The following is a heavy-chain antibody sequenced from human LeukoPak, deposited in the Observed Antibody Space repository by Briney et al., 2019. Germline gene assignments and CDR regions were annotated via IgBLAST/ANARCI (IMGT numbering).Heavy chain of an antibody. V-gene: IGHV3-53*01. J-gene: IGHJ6*03. Sequence: GGSLRLSCAASGFTVSSNYMSWVRQAPGKGLEWVSVIYSGGSTYYADSVKGRFTISRDNPKNTLYLQMNSLRAEDTAVYYCARVRTEGDFYYYYYMDVWGQGTLVTVSS. CDR2: IYSGGST. CDR3: ARVRTEGDFYYYYYMDV. CDR1: GFTVSSNY. D-gene: IGHD1-26*01.